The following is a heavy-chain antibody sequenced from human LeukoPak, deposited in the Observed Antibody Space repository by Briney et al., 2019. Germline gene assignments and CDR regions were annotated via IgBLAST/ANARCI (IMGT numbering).Heavy chain of an antibody. CDR1: GFTFSSYG. Sequence: GGSLRLSCAASGFTFSSYGMHWVRQAPGKGLEWVAFIRYDGSNKYYADSVKGRFTISRDNAKNSLYLQMNSLRAEDTAVYYCARDGRDGYNFDYWGQGTLVTVSS. V-gene: IGHV3-30*02. CDR2: IRYDGSNK. J-gene: IGHJ4*02. CDR3: ARDGRDGYNFDY. D-gene: IGHD5-24*01.